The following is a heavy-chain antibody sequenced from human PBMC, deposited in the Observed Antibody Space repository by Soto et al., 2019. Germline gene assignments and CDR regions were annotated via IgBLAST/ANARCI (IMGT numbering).Heavy chain of an antibody. CDR2: IKQDGSEK. Sequence: GGSLRLSCAASGFTSSTYWMSWVRQAPGKGLEWVANIKQDGSEKYYVDSVKGRFTISRDNAKTSLYLQMNSLRAEDTAVYFCARDRYCTNGVCYSDYWGQGTLVTVSS. CDR3: ARDRYCTNGVCYSDY. V-gene: IGHV3-7*01. D-gene: IGHD2-8*01. CDR1: GFTSSTYW. J-gene: IGHJ4*02.